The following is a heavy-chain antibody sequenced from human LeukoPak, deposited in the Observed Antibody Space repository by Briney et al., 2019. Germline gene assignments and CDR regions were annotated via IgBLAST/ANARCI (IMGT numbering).Heavy chain of an antibody. J-gene: IGHJ4*02. CDR2: ISSSSTI. CDR3: ARNGIADEFDY. Sequence: GGSLRLSCAASGFTFTSYSMNWVRQAPGKGLEWLSYISSSSTIYYADSVKGRFTISRDNSKNTLYLQMNSLRAEDTAVYYCARNGIADEFDYWGQGTLVTVSS. CDR1: GFTFTSYS. D-gene: IGHD1-14*01. V-gene: IGHV3-48*01.